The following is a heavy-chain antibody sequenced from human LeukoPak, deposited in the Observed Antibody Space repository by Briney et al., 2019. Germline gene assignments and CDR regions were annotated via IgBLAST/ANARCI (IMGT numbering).Heavy chain of an antibody. CDR3: AKDSSSGWSFDY. Sequence: GGSLRLSCVGSGFTFSIYVMSWVRQAPGTGLEWVSAITDTSGSTYYADSVKGRFTVSRDNSKNTLYLQMNSLRAEDTAVYYCAKDSSSGWSFDYWGQGTLVTVSS. D-gene: IGHD6-19*01. CDR2: ITDTSGST. CDR1: GFTFSIYV. V-gene: IGHV3-23*01. J-gene: IGHJ4*02.